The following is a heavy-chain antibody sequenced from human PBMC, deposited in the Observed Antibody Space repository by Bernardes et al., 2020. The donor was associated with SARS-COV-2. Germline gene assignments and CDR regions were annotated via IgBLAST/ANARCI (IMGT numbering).Heavy chain of an antibody. Sequence: GGSLRLSCAASGFTFSMSGMHWVRQAPGKGLEWVAALSYDGNSQYYADSVKGRFTISRDTFRNMLFLQMNSLRADDTAVYYCARALFVKTPFHYWGQGTLVTVSS. D-gene: IGHD3-10*02. CDR1: GFTFSMSG. CDR2: LSYDGNSQ. CDR3: ARALFVKTPFHY. V-gene: IGHV3-30*03. J-gene: IGHJ4*02.